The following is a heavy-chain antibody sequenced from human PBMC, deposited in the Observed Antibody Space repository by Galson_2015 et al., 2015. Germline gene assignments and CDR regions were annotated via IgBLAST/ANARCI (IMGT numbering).Heavy chain of an antibody. CDR2: ISGVGGTT. V-gene: IGHV3-23*01. CDR3: AKGANDESFQH. Sequence: KGLEWVSGISGVGGTTYYADSVKGRFTISRDNSKNTLYLQMNSLRAEDTAVYYCAKGANDESFQHWGQGTLVTVSS. D-gene: IGHD2-8*01. J-gene: IGHJ1*01.